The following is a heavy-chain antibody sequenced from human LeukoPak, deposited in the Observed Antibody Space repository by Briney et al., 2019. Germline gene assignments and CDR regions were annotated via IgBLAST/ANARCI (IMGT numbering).Heavy chain of an antibody. CDR3: ARGWYSSPYYYYGMDV. CDR1: GFTFSSYA. J-gene: IGHJ6*02. Sequence: PGGSLRLSCAASGFTFSSYAMHWVRQAPGKGLEYVSAISSNGGSTYYANSVKGRFTISRDNSKNTLYLQMGSLRAEDMAVYYCARGWYSSPYYYYGMDVWGRGTTVTVSS. D-gene: IGHD6-13*01. V-gene: IGHV3-64*01. CDR2: ISSNGGST.